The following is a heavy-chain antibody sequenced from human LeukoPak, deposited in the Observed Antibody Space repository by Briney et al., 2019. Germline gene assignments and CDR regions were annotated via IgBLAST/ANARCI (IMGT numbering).Heavy chain of an antibody. V-gene: IGHV3-11*04. CDR2: ISTAGSAV. D-gene: IGHD6-13*01. CDR3: ASFSSPDY. CDR1: GFSFSDYY. Sequence: PGGSLRLSCAASGFSFSDYYMTWIRQAPGKGLEWVSYISTAGSAVYYADSVKGRFTISRDNAKNTLYLQMNSLRAEDTAVYYCASFSSPDYWGQGTLVTVSS. J-gene: IGHJ4*02.